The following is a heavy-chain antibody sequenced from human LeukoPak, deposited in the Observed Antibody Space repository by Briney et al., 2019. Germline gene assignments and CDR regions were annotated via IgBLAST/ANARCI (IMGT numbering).Heavy chain of an antibody. D-gene: IGHD2-15*01. V-gene: IGHV3-7*01. CDR1: GFTFNYYW. CDR2: LKPDGSDK. CDR3: AREDMWAFDI. J-gene: IGHJ3*02. Sequence: PGGSLRLSCAASGFTFNYYWMSWDPQAPGKGLEWVANLKPDGSDKYYVDSVKGRFTISRDNAKNSLYLQMNSLRAEDTAVYYCAREDMWAFDIWGQGTMVTVSS.